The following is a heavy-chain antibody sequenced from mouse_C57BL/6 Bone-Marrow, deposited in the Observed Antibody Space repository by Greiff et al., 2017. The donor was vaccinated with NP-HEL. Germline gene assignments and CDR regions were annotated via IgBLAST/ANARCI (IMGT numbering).Heavy chain of an antibody. Sequence: QVQLQQSGAELARPGASVKLSCKASGYTFTSCGISWVKQRTGQGLEWIGEIYPRSGNTYYNEKFKGKATLTADKSSSTAYMELRSLTSEDSAVYFCARRYPFAYWGQGTLVTVSA. V-gene: IGHV1-81*01. CDR2: IYPRSGNT. CDR1: GYTFTSCG. CDR3: ARRYPFAY. J-gene: IGHJ3*01. D-gene: IGHD1-1*01.